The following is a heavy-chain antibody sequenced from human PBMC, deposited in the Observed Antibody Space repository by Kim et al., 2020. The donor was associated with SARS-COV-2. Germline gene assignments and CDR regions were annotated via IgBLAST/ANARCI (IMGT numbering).Heavy chain of an antibody. Sequence: SETLSLTCTVSGGSISSYYWSWIRQPPGKGLEWIGYIYYSGSTNYNPSLKSRVTISVDTSKNQFSLKLSSVTAADTAVYYCARHLASGFPSSYYYDSSGSGWYYMDVWGKGTTVTVSS. CDR1: GGSISSYY. CDR3: ARHLASGFPSSYYYDSSGSGWYYMDV. J-gene: IGHJ6*03. CDR2: IYYSGST. V-gene: IGHV4-59*08. D-gene: IGHD3-22*01.